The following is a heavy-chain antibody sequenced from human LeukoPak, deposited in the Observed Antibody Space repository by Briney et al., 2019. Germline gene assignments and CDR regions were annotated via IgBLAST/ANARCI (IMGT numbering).Heavy chain of an antibody. CDR2: IYTSGST. D-gene: IGHD3-3*01. CDR1: GGSVSSGSDY. J-gene: IGHJ4*02. CDR3: ARGFRYFDY. Sequence: PSETLSLTCTVSGGSVSSGSDYWSWIRQPAGKGLEWIGRIYTSGSTNYNPSLKSRVTISVDTSKNQFSLKLTSVTAADTAVYYCARGFRYFDYWGQRTLVTVSS. V-gene: IGHV4-61*10.